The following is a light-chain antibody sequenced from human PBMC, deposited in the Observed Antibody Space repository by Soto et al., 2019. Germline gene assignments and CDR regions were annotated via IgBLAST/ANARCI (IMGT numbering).Light chain of an antibody. CDR1: SSDVGGYNY. CDR3: SSYAINSIPYV. CDR2: DVT. Sequence: QSALTQPASVSGSPGQSITISCTGSSSDVGGYNYVSWYQQHTGKAPKLMIYDVTNRPSGVPDRFSGSKSGTTASLTISGLQAEDEAEYYCSSYAINSIPYVFGTGTKVTVL. J-gene: IGLJ1*01. V-gene: IGLV2-14*01.